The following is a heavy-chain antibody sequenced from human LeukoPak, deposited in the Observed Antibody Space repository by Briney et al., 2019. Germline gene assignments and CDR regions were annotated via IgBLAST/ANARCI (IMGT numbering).Heavy chain of an antibody. CDR1: GGSFSGYY. CDR2: INHSGST. Sequence: SETLSLTCAVYGGSFSGYYWSWIRQPPGKGLEWIGEINHSGSTNYNPSLKSRVTISVDTSKNQFSLKLSSVTAADTAVYYCARLGDYYDSSGYYASDAFDIWGQGTMVTVSS. J-gene: IGHJ3*02. V-gene: IGHV4-34*01. CDR3: ARLGDYYDSSGYYASDAFDI. D-gene: IGHD3-22*01.